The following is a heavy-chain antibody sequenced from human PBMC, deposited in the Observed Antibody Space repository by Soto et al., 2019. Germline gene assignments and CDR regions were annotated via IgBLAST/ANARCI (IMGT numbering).Heavy chain of an antibody. Sequence: QVQLQESGPGLVKPSETLSLTCTVSGDSVSSAGYYWSWIRQPPGKGLEWIGYIFYSGSTNYNPSLKSRVIISVDPSKNQFSLKVSSVSAADTAVYYCARGKDYSEVGWWGQGTLVTVSS. CDR1: GDSVSSAGYY. D-gene: IGHD6-13*01. V-gene: IGHV4-61*08. J-gene: IGHJ4*02. CDR2: IFYSGST. CDR3: ARGKDYSEVGW.